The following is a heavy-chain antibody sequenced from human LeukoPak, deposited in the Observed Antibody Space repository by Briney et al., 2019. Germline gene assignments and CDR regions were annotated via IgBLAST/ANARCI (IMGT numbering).Heavy chain of an antibody. J-gene: IGHJ3*02. Sequence: ASVKVSCKASGYTFTSYGISWVRQAPGQGLEWMGWISAYNGNTNYAQKLQGRVTMTTDTSTSTAYMELRSLRSDDTAVYYCARRPHRVVVVPAAIDAFDIWGQGTMVTVSS. V-gene: IGHV1-18*01. CDR1: GYTFTSYG. CDR3: ARRPHRVVVVPAAIDAFDI. D-gene: IGHD2-2*01. CDR2: ISAYNGNT.